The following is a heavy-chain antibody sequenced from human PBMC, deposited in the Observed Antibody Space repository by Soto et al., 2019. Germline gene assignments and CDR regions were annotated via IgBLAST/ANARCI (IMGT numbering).Heavy chain of an antibody. D-gene: IGHD6-19*01. CDR2: IYHGGTT. Sequence: PSETLSLPFTLSGESHSSGSYWGWIRQPPGEGPEWIASIYHGGTTFYNPSLKRRISISVDTSKNQFSLRLTSVTAADTATYYCATVHVMVVAGSTFDYWGPGTLVTVSS. J-gene: IGHJ4*01. V-gene: IGHV4-38-2*02. CDR1: GESHSSGSY. CDR3: ATVHVMVVAGSTFDY.